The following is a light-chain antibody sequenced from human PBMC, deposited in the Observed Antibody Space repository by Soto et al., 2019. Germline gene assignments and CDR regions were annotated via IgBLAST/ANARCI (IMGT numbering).Light chain of an antibody. Sequence: EIVLTQSPGTLSLSPGERATLSCRASQSVSSSYLAWYQQKPRQAPRVLIYGASSRATGIPDRFSGSGSGTDFTLTISRLEPEEFAVYYCQQYGSSPLFTFGPGTKVDIK. V-gene: IGKV3-20*01. CDR3: QQYGSSPLFT. J-gene: IGKJ3*01. CDR1: QSVSSSY. CDR2: GAS.